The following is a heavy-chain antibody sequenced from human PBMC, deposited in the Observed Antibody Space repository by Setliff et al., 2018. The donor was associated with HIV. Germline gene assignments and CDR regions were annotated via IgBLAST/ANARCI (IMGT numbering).Heavy chain of an antibody. CDR2: INTSGTT. CDR1: GGSISSATYY. D-gene: IGHD1-1*01. J-gene: IGHJ5*02. Sequence: SEILSLTCSVSGGSISSATYYWNWIRQPAGKALEWIGRINTSGTTIYSPSLKSRVTISLEKSNNQFSLKLSSVTAADTAVYYCARDFKRYNSPCRFDPWGQGILVTVSS. V-gene: IGHV4-61*02. CDR3: ARDFKRYNSPCRFDP.